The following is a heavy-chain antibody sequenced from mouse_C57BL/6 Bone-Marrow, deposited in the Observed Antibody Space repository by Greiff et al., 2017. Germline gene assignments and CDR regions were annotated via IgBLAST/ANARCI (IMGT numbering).Heavy chain of an antibody. D-gene: IGHD4-1*01. V-gene: IGHV10-3*01. CDR2: ISSKSSNYAT. CDR1: GFTFNTYA. CDR3: VRITGKGSD. J-gene: IGHJ3*01. Sequence: EVKLVESGGGLVQPKGSLKLSCAASGFTFNTYAMHWVRQAPGKGLEWVARISSKSSNYATYYADSVKDRFTISRDESQSMLYLQMNNLKTEDTAMYSCVRITGKGSDRGQGTLVTVSA.